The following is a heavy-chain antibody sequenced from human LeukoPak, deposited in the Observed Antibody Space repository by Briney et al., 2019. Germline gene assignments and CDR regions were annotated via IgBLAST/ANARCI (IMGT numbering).Heavy chain of an antibody. V-gene: IGHV3-48*03. CDR2: ISSSGSTI. CDR3: ATKISGSYYEYIDY. D-gene: IGHD1-26*01. J-gene: IGHJ4*02. Sequence: GGSLRLSCAASGFTFRSYEMNWVRQAPGKGLEWVSYISSSGSTIYYADSLKGRFTNSRDNAKNTLYLQMNSLRAEDTAVYYCATKISGSYYEYIDYWGQGTLVTVSS. CDR1: GFTFRSYE.